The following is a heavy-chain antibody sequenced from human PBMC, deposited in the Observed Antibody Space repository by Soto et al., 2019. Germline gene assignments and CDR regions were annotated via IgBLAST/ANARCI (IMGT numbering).Heavy chain of an antibody. CDR2: IYYSGST. CDR1: GGSISSSSYY. V-gene: IGHV4-39*01. Sequence: PSETLSLTCTVSGGSISSSSYYWGWIRQPPGKGLEWIGSIYYSGSTYYNPSLKSRVTISVDTSKNQFSLKLSSVTAADTAVYYCARLYDFWSHHFDYWGQGTLVTVSS. D-gene: IGHD3-3*01. J-gene: IGHJ4*02. CDR3: ARLYDFWSHHFDY.